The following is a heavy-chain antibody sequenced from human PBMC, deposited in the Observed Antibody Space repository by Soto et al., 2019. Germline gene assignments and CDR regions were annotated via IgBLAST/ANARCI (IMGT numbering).Heavy chain of an antibody. CDR1: GFTFSSYG. D-gene: IGHD4-17*01. V-gene: IGHV3-33*01. Sequence: QVQLVESGGGVVQPGRSLRLSCAASGFTFSSYGMHWVRQAPGKGLEWVAVIWYDGSKKYYADSVKGRFTFSRDNSKNMLYLQVNSLRAEDTAVYYCARDSDYGDQTSYWYFDLWGRGTLVTVSS. CDR2: IWYDGSKK. CDR3: ARDSDYGDQTSYWYFDL. J-gene: IGHJ2*01.